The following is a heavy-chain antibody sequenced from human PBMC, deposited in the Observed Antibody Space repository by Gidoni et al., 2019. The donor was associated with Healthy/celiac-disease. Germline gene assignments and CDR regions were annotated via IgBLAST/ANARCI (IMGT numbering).Heavy chain of an antibody. D-gene: IGHD1-1*01. J-gene: IGHJ6*02. CDR2: IYPGDSDT. CDR1: GYSFTSYW. Sequence: EVQLVQSGAEVKKPGESRKISCKGSGYSFTSYWIGWVRQMPGKGLEWMGIIYPGDSDTRYSPSFQGQVTISADKSISTAYLQWSSLKASDTAMYYCASVSGTDGPRNGMDVWGQGTTVTVSS. V-gene: IGHV5-51*01. CDR3: ASVSGTDGPRNGMDV.